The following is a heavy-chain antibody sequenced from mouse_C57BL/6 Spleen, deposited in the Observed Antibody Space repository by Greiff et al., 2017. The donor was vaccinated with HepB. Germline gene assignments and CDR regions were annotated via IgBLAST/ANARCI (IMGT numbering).Heavy chain of an antibody. Sequence: QVQLKESGAELARPGASVKLSCKASGYTFTSYGISWVKQRTGQGLEWIGEIYPRSGNPYYNEKFKGKATRTADKSSSTAYMELRSLTSEDSAVYFCARGEDDYDPFAYWGQGTLVTVSA. CDR1: GYTFTSYG. CDR3: ARGEDDYDPFAY. V-gene: IGHV1-81*01. CDR2: IYPRSGNP. J-gene: IGHJ3*01. D-gene: IGHD2-4*01.